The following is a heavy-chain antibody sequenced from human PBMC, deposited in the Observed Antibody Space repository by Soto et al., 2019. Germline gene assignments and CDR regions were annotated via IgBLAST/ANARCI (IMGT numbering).Heavy chain of an antibody. V-gene: IGHV3-9*01. D-gene: IGHD3-10*01. CDR1: GFTLDDYA. CDR2: ISWNSDTI. CDR3: AKGPQQLYGESYYFYYMDV. J-gene: IGHJ6*03. Sequence: EVHLVESGGGLVQPGRSLRLSCAASGFTLDDYAMHWVRQAPGKGLEWVSGISWNSDTIDYANSVKCRFTISRDNAKNSLYLQKNNLRPEDTAFYFCAKGPQQLYGESYYFYYMDVWGKGTTVTVSS.